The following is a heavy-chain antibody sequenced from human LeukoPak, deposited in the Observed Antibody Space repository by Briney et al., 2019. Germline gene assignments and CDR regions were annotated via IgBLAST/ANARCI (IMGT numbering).Heavy chain of an antibody. CDR3: ARDNWNYGSSMDV. J-gene: IGHJ6*02. CDR1: GGSISSYY. Sequence: SETLSLTCTVSGGSISSYYWSWIRQHPGKGLEWIGYIYYSGSTNYNPSLKSRVTISVDTSKNQFSLKLSSVTAADTAVYYCARDNWNYGSSMDVWGQGTTVTVSS. CDR2: IYYSGST. V-gene: IGHV4-59*01. D-gene: IGHD1-7*01.